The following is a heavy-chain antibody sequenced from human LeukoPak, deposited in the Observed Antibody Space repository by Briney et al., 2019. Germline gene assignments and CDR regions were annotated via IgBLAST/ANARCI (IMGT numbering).Heavy chain of an antibody. Sequence: GGSLRLSCAAFGFTFSDYWISWVRQAPGKGLEWVANVKQDGSEKFYVDSVKGRFTISRDNAKNSVYLQMNSLRAEDTAVYCCTRMAWRSRPFDYWGQGTLVTVSS. V-gene: IGHV3-7*01. D-gene: IGHD2-2*01. CDR3: TRMAWRSRPFDY. CDR2: VKQDGSEK. CDR1: GFTFSDYW. J-gene: IGHJ4*02.